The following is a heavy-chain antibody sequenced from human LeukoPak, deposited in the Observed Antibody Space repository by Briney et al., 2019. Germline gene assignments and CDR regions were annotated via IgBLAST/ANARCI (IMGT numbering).Heavy chain of an antibody. J-gene: IGHJ4*02. CDR3: ARTSWFGVDY. D-gene: IGHD3-10*01. CDR2: IYPGDSDI. V-gene: IGHV5-51*01. Sequence: GESLKISCKGSGYTFTNYWIAWVRQMPGKGLEWMGIIYPGDSDIRYRPSFQGQVTISADKSITTAYLQWNSLKASDTAMYYCARTSWFGVDYWGQGTLVTVSS. CDR1: GYTFTNYW.